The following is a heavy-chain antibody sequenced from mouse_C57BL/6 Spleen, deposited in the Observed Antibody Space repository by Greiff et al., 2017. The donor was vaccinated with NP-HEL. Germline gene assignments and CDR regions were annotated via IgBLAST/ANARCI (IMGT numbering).Heavy chain of an antibody. CDR1: GYTFTSYD. V-gene: IGHV1-85*01. CDR2: IYPRDGST. Sequence: QVQLQQSGPELVKPGASVKLSCKASGYTFTSYDINWVKQRPGQGLEWIGWIYPRDGSTKYNEKFKGKATLTVDTSSSTAYMELHSLTSEDSAVYFCARLRRLPANWDWYFDVWGTGTTVTVSS. CDR3: ARLRRLPANWDWYFDV. J-gene: IGHJ1*03. D-gene: IGHD4-1*01.